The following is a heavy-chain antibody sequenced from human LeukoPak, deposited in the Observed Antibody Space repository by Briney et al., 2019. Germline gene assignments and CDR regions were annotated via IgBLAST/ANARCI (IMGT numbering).Heavy chain of an antibody. CDR1: GFTFSSYA. Sequence: PGGSLRPSCAASGFTFSSYAMSWVRQAPGKGLEWVSAISGSGGSTYYADSVKGRFTISRDNSKNTLYLQMNSLRCGDTAVYYCAKNPHYYDNSGYSLSVLHGFYIWGQGAMVTVSS. D-gene: IGHD3-22*01. CDR2: ISGSGGST. V-gene: IGHV3-23*01. J-gene: IGHJ3*02. CDR3: AKNPHYYDNSGYSLSVLHGFYI.